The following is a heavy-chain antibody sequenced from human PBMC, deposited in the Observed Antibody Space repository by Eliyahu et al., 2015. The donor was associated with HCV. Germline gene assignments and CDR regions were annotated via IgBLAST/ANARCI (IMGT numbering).Heavy chain of an antibody. D-gene: IGHD3-9*01. V-gene: IGHV1-18*01. CDR3: ARVAPKELTDPVDYYYYYYGMDV. Sequence: QVQLVQSGAEVKKPGASVKVSCKASGYSFTSYGISWARQAPGQGLEWMAWISPYNGNTKYAQKFQGRVTVTTDTPMRTADMEVSDLTSDDTAVYYCARVAPKELTDPVDYYYYYYGMDVWGQGTTVTVSS. J-gene: IGHJ6*02. CDR2: ISPYNGNT. CDR1: GYSFTSYG.